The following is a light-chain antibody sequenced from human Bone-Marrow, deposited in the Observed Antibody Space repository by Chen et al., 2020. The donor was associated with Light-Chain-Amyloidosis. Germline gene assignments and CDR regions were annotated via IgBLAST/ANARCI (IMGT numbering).Light chain of an antibody. Sequence: SYVLTQPSSVSVAPVQTPTIVCGGNNIGSTSVHWYQQTPGQAPQLVVYDDSDRPSGIPERLSGSNSGNTSTLTISRVEAGDEADYYCQVWDRSSDRPVFGGGTKLTVL. V-gene: IGLV3-21*02. CDR1: NIGSTS. CDR3: QVWDRSSDRPV. J-gene: IGLJ3*02. CDR2: DDS.